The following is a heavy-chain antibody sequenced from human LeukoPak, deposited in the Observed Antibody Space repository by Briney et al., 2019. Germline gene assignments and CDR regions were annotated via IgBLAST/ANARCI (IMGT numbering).Heavy chain of an antibody. Sequence: GGSLRLSCAASGFTFSSYGMHWVRQAPGKGLEWVAVIWYDGSNKYYADPVKGRFTISRDNPKNTLYLQMNSLRAEDTAVYYCARDLRITMIGYFDYWGQGTLVTVSS. V-gene: IGHV3-33*01. D-gene: IGHD3-22*01. CDR2: IWYDGSNK. J-gene: IGHJ4*02. CDR3: ARDLRITMIGYFDY. CDR1: GFTFSSYG.